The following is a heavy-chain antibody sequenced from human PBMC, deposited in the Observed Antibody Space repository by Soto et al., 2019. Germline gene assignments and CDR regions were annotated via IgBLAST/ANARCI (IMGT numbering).Heavy chain of an antibody. V-gene: IGHV1-46*03. J-gene: IGHJ5*02. CDR2: INPSGGSR. Sequence: QVQLVQSGAEVKKPGASVKVSCKASGYTFTSYYMHWVRQAPGPGLEWMGIINPSGGSRSYAQKFQGRVTMTRDTSTSTVYMELSSLRSEDTAVYYCARAHYSYCSGGSCYTFDPWGQGTLVTVSS. CDR1: GYTFTSYY. CDR3: ARAHYSYCSGGSCYTFDP. D-gene: IGHD2-15*01.